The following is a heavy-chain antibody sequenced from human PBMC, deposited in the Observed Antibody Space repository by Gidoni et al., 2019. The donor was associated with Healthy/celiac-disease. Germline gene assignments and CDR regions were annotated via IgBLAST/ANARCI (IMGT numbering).Heavy chain of an antibody. V-gene: IGHV3-21*01. Sequence: EVQLVESGGGLVKPGGSLRLSCAASGFTFSSYSMNWVRQAPGKGLEWVSSISSSSSYIYYADSVKGRFTISRDNAKNSLYLQMNSLRAEDTAVYYCARDFFPTYCSGGSCYSSSGMDVWGQGTTVTVSS. CDR3: ARDFFPTYCSGGSCYSSSGMDV. J-gene: IGHJ6*02. CDR1: GFTFSSYS. CDR2: ISSSSSYI. D-gene: IGHD2-15*01.